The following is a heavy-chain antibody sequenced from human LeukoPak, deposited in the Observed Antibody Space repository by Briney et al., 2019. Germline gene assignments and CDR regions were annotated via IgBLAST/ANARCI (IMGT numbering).Heavy chain of an antibody. CDR1: GFTFSTYA. CDR3: ARVPGYSGYVVFDGFDM. CDR2: ISSKGSRT. J-gene: IGHJ3*02. D-gene: IGHD5-12*01. V-gene: IGHV3-64*01. Sequence: GGSLRPSCAASGFTFSTYAMHWVRQAPGKGLEYVSAISSKGSRTYYANSVKGRFTISRDNSKNTLYLQMGSLRAEDMAVYYCARVPGYSGYVVFDGFDMWGQGTMVTVSS.